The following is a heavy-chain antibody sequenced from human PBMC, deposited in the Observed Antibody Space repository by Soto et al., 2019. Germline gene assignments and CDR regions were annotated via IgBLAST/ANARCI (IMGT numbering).Heavy chain of an antibody. CDR2: IFQSGST. CDR1: GGTIRSPDW. D-gene: IGHD6-19*01. V-gene: IGHV4-4*02. J-gene: IGHJ5*02. CDR3: ARGRGRYSSGWSWFDP. Sequence: SETLSLTCGVSGGTIRSPDWWTWVRQPPGKGLEWIGEIFQSGSTNHTPSLESRVTISVDKSKNQFSLTLTSVTAADTAVYFCARGRGRYSSGWSWFDPWGQGILVTVSS.